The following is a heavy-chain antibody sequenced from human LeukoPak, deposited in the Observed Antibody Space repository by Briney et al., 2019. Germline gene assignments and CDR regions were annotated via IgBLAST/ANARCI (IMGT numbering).Heavy chain of an antibody. J-gene: IGHJ3*02. V-gene: IGHV1-69*04. CDR2: IIPILGIA. Sequence: SVKVSCKASGGTFSSYAISWVRQAPGQGLEWMGRIIPILGIANYAQKFQGRVTITADKSTSTAYMELSSLRSEDTAAYYCASAYGDHAGGALDIWGQGTMVTVSS. CDR3: ASAYGDHAGGALDI. D-gene: IGHD4-17*01. CDR1: GGTFSSYA.